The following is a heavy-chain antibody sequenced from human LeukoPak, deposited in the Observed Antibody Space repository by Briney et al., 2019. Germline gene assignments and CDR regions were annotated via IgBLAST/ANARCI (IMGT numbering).Heavy chain of an antibody. CDR3: ARVYNDSSGYRPLRA. Sequence: ASVKVSCKASGGTFSSYAISWVRQAPGQGLEWMGWMNPNSGNTGYAQKFQGRVTMTRNTSISTAYMELSSLRSEDTAMYYCARVYNDSSGYRPLRAWGQGTLVTVSS. J-gene: IGHJ5*02. D-gene: IGHD3-22*01. CDR2: MNPNSGNT. CDR1: GGTFSSYA. V-gene: IGHV1-8*02.